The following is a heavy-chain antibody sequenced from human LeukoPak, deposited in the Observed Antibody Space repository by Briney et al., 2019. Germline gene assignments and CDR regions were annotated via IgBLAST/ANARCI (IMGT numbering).Heavy chain of an antibody. CDR3: ARSSSSGYAYYFDY. CDR2: ISDDGTNT. Sequence: GGSLRLSCAASGFTFSSYAMHWVRQAPGKGLECVAFISDDGTNTYYADSVKSRFTISRDNSKNTLYLQMDSLRAEDTALYYCARSSSSGYAYYFDYWGQGTLVTVSS. CDR1: GFTFSSYA. V-gene: IGHV3-30*04. J-gene: IGHJ4*02. D-gene: IGHD6-19*01.